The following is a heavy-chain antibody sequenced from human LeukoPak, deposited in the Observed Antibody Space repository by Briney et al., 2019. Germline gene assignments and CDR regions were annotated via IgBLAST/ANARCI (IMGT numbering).Heavy chain of an antibody. J-gene: IGHJ3*02. D-gene: IGHD6-13*01. CDR1: GFTFSDYW. CDR3: ARDSGSEYAFDI. CDR2: IKQDGSEK. Sequence: GGSLRLSCAASGFTFSDYWMTWVRQAPGKGLEWVANIKQDGSEKFFVDSVEGRFTVSRDNSKNSLYRQMNSLRAEDTAVYYCARDSGSEYAFDIWGQGTMVTVSS. V-gene: IGHV3-7*01.